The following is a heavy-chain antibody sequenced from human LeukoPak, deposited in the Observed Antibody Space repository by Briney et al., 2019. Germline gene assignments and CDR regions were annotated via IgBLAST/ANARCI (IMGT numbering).Heavy chain of an antibody. V-gene: IGHV3-48*04. CDR2: ISSGSSTI. CDR1: GFTFSSYS. D-gene: IGHD3-10*01. J-gene: IGHJ3*01. CDR3: ARSPDYYDV. Sequence: GGSLRLSCAASGFTFSSYSMNWVRQAPGQGLDWISYISSGSSTIYYADSVKGRFTISRDNATNSLYLQMNSLRAEDTAVYYFARSPDYYDV.